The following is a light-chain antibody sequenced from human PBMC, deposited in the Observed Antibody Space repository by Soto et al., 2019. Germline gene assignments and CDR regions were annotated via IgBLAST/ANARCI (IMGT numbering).Light chain of an antibody. J-gene: IGLJ3*02. Sequence: QTVVTQEPSFSVSPGGTVTLTCGLSSGSVSTNYYPSWYQQTPGQAPRTLIYSTNTRSSGVPDRFSGSILGNKAALTIMGAQADDESDYYCVLYMGGGIWVFGGGTKVTVL. CDR1: SGSVSTNYY. CDR3: VLYMGGGIWV. V-gene: IGLV8-61*01. CDR2: STN.